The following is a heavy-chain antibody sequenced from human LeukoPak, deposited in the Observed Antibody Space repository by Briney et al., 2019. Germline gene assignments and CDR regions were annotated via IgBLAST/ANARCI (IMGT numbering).Heavy chain of an antibody. D-gene: IGHD6-6*01. CDR3: AKGISSISTSLDY. V-gene: IGHV3-23*01. CDR1: GFTFSNYA. J-gene: IGHJ4*02. Sequence: GGSLRLSCAASGFTFSNYAMSWVRQAPGKGLEWVSAIVGSGDITYYADSVRGRSTISRDNSKNILSLQMSSLRVGDSAIYFCAKGISSISTSLDYWGQGTLVTVSS. CDR2: IVGSGDIT.